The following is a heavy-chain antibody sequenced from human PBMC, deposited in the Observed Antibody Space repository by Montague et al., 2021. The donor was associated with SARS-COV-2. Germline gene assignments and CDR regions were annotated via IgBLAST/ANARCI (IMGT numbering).Heavy chain of an antibody. J-gene: IGHJ6*02. V-gene: IGHV4-4*02. CDR3: ARDRRSWFPPYYYGMDV. D-gene: IGHD6-13*01. Sequence: SETRSLTCAVSGGSISSSNWWSWVRQPPGKGLEWIGGIYHSGSTXYNPSLKSRVTISVDKSKNQFSLKLSSVTAADTAVYYCARDRRSWFPPYYYGMDVWGQGTTVTVSS. CDR2: IYHSGST. CDR1: GGSISSSNW.